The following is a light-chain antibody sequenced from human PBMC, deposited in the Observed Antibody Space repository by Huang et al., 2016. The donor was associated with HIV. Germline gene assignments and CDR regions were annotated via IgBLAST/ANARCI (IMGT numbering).Light chain of an antibody. CDR1: QSVVSS. J-gene: IGKJ4*01. CDR2: DTS. CDR3: QQRSTWPLT. V-gene: IGKV3-11*01. Sequence: EVMLTQSPSILSLSLGGTGTISCKASQSVVSSVAWYQQRPGQSPRLLLYDTSNRAAGIPTIFSGSGSGTDFTLTISGLESGDLGVFYCQQRSTWPLTFGGGTKVA.